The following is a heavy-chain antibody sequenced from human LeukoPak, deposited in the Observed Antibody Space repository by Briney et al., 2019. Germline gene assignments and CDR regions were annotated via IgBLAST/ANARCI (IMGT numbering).Heavy chain of an antibody. CDR2: IYTSGST. CDR1: GGSISSYY. CDR3: ARDWDTAMAEVWFDP. D-gene: IGHD5-18*01. V-gene: IGHV4-4*07. Sequence: SETLSLTCTVSGGSISSYYWSWIRQPAGKGLEWIGRIYTSGSTNYNPFLKSRVTMSVDTSKNQFSLKLSSVTAADTAVYYCARDWDTAMAEVWFDPWGQGTLVTVSS. J-gene: IGHJ5*02.